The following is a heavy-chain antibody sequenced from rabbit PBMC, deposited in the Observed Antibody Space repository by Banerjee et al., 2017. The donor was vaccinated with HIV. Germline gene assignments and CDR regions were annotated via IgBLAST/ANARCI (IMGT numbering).Heavy chain of an antibody. D-gene: IGHD1-1*01. CDR2: ISAGNGGTT. CDR1: GFSFTSNP. Sequence: QSLEESGGGLVQPEGSLTLTCTASGFSFTSNPMCWVRQAPGKGLEWIACISAGNGGTTYYASWPKGRFTISKTSSTTVTLQMTSLTAADTATYFCARVNATSSGVYYYYGMDLWGQGTLVTDS. V-gene: IGHV1S40*01. J-gene: IGHJ6*01. CDR3: ARVNATSSGVYYYYGMDL.